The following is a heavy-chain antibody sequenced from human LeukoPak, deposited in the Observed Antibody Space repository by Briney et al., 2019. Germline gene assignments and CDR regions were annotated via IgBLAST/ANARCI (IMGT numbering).Heavy chain of an antibody. CDR2: VNSDGSST. CDR3: ARDPQDDFWSGRGFDP. V-gene: IGHV3-74*01. J-gene: IGHJ5*02. CDR1: GVTISSYC. D-gene: IGHD3-3*01. Sequence: PGGTLRLSCAVSGVTISSYCMHWSRKAQPQGQVRVSRVNSDGSSTSYADSVKGRFTISRDNAKNTLYLQMNSLRAEDTAVYYCARDPQDDFWSGRGFDPWGQGTLVTVSS.